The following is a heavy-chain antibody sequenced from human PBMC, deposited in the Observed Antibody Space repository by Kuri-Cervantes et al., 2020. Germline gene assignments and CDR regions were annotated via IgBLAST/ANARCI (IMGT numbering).Heavy chain of an antibody. J-gene: IGHJ3*02. Sequence: SGPTLVKPTQTLTLTCTFSGFSLCTSGVGVGWIRQPPGKALERLALIYWDDDKRYSPFLKSRLTITKDTSKNQVVLTMTNMDPVDTATYYCAHRPPPGSYGDYQNDAFDIWGQGTMVTVSS. V-gene: IGHV2-5*02. CDR3: AHRPPPGSYGDYQNDAFDI. D-gene: IGHD4-17*01. CDR2: IYWDDDK. CDR1: GFSLCTSGVG.